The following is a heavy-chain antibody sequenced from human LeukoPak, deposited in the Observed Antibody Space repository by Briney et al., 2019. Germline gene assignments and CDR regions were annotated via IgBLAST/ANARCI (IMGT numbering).Heavy chain of an antibody. J-gene: IGHJ6*02. CDR2: IYSGGST. V-gene: IGHV3-53*01. Sequence: GGSLRLSCAASGFTVSSNYMSWVRQAPGKGLEWVSVIYSGGSTYYADSVKGRFTISRDNSKNTLYLQMNSLRAEDTAVYYCASPTPRRDYYDSSGYYYQYYYYGMDVWGQGTTVTVPS. D-gene: IGHD3-22*01. CDR1: GFTVSSNY. CDR3: ASPTPRRDYYDSSGYYYQYYYYGMDV.